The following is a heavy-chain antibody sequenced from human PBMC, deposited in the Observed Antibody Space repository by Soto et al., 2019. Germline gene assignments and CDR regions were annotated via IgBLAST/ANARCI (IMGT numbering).Heavy chain of an antibody. CDR2: ISSSGIT. CDR3: TKMGTSIWYMDYFDY. D-gene: IGHD3-3*02. J-gene: IGHJ4*02. V-gene: IGHV3-23*01. CDR1: GINFLTYA. Sequence: DVQLLESGGGLVQPGGSLRFSCAAPGINFLTYAMDWVRQAPGKGLEWVSVISSSGITYYADSVKGRFTISRDISNSTLFLQMNSLRVEDTAVYYCTKMGTSIWYMDYFDYWGRGSLVTVSS.